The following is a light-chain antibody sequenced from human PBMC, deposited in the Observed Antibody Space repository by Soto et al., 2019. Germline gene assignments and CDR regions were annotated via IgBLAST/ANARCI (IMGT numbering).Light chain of an antibody. V-gene: IGLV2-8*01. CDR2: EVN. CDR1: SSDVGIFNY. Sequence: QSVLTQPPSASGSPGQSVTISCTGTSSDVGIFNYVSWYQQHPDQAPKLLIFEVNKRPSGVPDRFSASKSGNTASLTVSGLQAEDEADYYCCSSAGIYHYLVFGGGTKLTVL. J-gene: IGLJ3*02. CDR3: CSSAGIYHYLV.